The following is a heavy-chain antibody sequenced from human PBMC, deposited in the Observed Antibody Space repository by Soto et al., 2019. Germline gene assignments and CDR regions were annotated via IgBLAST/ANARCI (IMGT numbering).Heavy chain of an antibody. CDR3: ARDTPLDYYDSSTSESYYYYGMDV. CDR2: IIHSEST. D-gene: IGHD3-22*01. J-gene: IGHJ6*02. Sequence: SETLSLTCAVYGGSFSAYYWSWVRQPPGKGLEWIGEIIHSESTKYNPSLKSRVTISVDTSKNQFSLKLSSVTAADTAVYYCARDTPLDYYDSSTSESYYYYGMDVWGQGTTVTVSS. CDR1: GGSFSAYY. V-gene: IGHV4-34*12.